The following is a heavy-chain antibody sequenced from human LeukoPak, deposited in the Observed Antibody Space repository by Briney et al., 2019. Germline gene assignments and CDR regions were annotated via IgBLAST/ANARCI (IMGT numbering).Heavy chain of an antibody. V-gene: IGHV3-11*04. Sequence: PGGSLRLSCAASGFTFSDYYMSWIRQAPGKGLEGVSYISSSGSTIYYADSVKGRFTISRDNAKNSLYLQMNSLRAEDTAVYYCAKYDILTGTQKEWGQGTLVTVSS. J-gene: IGHJ4*02. CDR1: GFTFSDYY. CDR2: ISSSGSTI. CDR3: AKYDILTGTQKE. D-gene: IGHD3-9*01.